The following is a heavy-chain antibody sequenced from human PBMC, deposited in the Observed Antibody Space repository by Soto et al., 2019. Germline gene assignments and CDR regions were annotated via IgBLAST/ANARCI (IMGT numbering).Heavy chain of an antibody. J-gene: IGHJ5*02. CDR3: AKDRGRITMVRGVIITS. V-gene: IGHV3-30*18. D-gene: IGHD3-10*01. CDR1: GFTFSSYG. CDR2: ISYDGSNK. Sequence: QVQLVESGGGVVQPGRSLRLSCAASGFTFSSYGMHWVRQAPGKGLEWVAVISYDGSNKYYADSVKGRFTISRDNSKNTLYLQMNSLRAEDTAVYYCAKDRGRITMVRGVIITSWGQGALVTVCS.